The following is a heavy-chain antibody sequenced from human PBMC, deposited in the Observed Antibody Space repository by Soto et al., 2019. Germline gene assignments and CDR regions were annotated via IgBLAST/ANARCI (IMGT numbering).Heavy chain of an antibody. J-gene: IGHJ4*02. CDR1: GVTFSDYY. CDR2: IGGSGSII. D-gene: IGHD6-13*01. Sequence: QVQLVESGGGLVKPGGSLRLSCAASGVTFSDYYMSWIRQASGQGLEWVSYIGGSGSIIYYADTGKGRLPIYRDNAKNSLYRQMSSVIAEDKAVEYCARKPYSSSWSDYGGQGTLGTLAS. CDR3: ARKPYSSSWSDY. V-gene: IGHV3-11*01.